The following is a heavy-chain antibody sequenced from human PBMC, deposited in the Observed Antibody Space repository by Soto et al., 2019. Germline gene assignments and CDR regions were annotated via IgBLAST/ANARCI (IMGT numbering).Heavy chain of an antibody. CDR2: IIPIFGTA. J-gene: IGHJ5*02. CDR3: ARAWGLGYSSSSLWFDP. CDR1: GGTFSSYA. V-gene: IGHV1-69*01. Sequence: QVQLVQSGAEVKKPGSSVKVSCKASGGTFSSYAISWVRQAPGQGLEWMGGIIPIFGTANYAQKFQGRVTITADESTSTAYMELSRMRSEDTAVYYCARAWGLGYSSSSLWFDPWGQGTLVTVSS. D-gene: IGHD6-6*01.